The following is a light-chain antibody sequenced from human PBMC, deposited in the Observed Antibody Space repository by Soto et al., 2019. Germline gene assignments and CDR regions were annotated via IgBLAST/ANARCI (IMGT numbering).Light chain of an antibody. CDR2: EDN. CDR1: SGNIASNY. J-gene: IGLJ3*02. V-gene: IGLV6-57*03. Sequence: NFMLTQPHSVSESPGKTVTISCTRSSGNIASNYVQWYQQRQGSAPTTVIYEDNQKPSGVPDRFSGSIDSSSNSAALTISGLKTDDEDDYYCQSYDASNQVFGGGTKLTVL. CDR3: QSYDASNQV.